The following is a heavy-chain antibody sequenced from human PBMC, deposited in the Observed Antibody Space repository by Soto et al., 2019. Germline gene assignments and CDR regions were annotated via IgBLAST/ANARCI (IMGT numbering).Heavy chain of an antibody. J-gene: IGHJ3*02. V-gene: IGHV4-4*02. CDR1: GGSFNDNRW. D-gene: IGHD3-16*01. Sequence: PXATLSLTCAVCGGSFNDNRWWTWFRQTPGKGLEWIGETFRKGDTNYNAFLKSRVSISIDKSRNEVSLILTSVTAADTAVYYCVHNVGTGGYGAFDIWGQGTVVTVSS. CDR3: VHNVGTGGYGAFDI. CDR2: TFRKGDT.